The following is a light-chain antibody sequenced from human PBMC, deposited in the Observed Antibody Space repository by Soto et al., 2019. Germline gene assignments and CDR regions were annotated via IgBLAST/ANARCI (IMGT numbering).Light chain of an antibody. Sequence: EIVLTQSPGTLSLSPGERATLSCRASQSVSSSYLAWYRQKPGQAPRLLIYDASSRATGIPDRFSGSGSGTDFTLTISRLEPEDFAVYYCQQYGGSPQTFGQGTKVDIK. J-gene: IGKJ1*01. V-gene: IGKV3-20*01. CDR3: QQYGGSPQT. CDR2: DAS. CDR1: QSVSSSY.